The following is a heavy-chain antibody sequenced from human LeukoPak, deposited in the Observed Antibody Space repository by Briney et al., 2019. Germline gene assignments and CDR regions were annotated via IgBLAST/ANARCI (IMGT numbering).Heavy chain of an antibody. CDR1: GGSISSGGYY. V-gene: IGHV4-31*03. J-gene: IGHJ6*03. CDR2: IYYSGST. Sequence: PSETLSLTCTVSGGSISSGGYYWSWLRQHPGKGLEWIGYIYYSGSTYYNPSLKSRVTISVDTSKNQFSLKLSSVTAADTAVYYCARVLVGLRGYYYYYMDVWGKGTTVTVSS. CDR3: ARVLVGLRGYYYYYMDV.